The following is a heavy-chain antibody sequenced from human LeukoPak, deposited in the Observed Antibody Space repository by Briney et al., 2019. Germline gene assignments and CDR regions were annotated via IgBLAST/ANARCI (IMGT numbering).Heavy chain of an antibody. CDR3: VVDGGSYFSGVGPIDY. Sequence: GASVKVSCKASGGTFSSYAISWVRQAPGQGLEWMGRIIPILGIANYAQKFQGRVTITADKSTSTAYMELSSLRSEDTAVYYCVVDGGSYFSGVGPIDYWGQGTLVTVSS. CDR1: GGTFSSYA. J-gene: IGHJ4*02. D-gene: IGHD1-26*01. V-gene: IGHV1-69*04. CDR2: IIPILGIA.